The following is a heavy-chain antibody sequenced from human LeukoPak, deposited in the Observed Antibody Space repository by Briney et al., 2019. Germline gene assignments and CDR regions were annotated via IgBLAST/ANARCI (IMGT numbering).Heavy chain of an antibody. CDR3: ARGGVGANRGIAFDI. Sequence: GGSLRLSCAVSGFTVSSNSMSWVRQAPGKGLEWVSVIYNAGSTYYADSVKGRFTFSRDNSKNTLYLQMNSLRAEDTAVYYCARGGVGANRGIAFDIWGQGTLVTVSS. V-gene: IGHV3-66*01. D-gene: IGHD1-26*01. J-gene: IGHJ3*02. CDR1: GFTVSSNS. CDR2: IYNAGST.